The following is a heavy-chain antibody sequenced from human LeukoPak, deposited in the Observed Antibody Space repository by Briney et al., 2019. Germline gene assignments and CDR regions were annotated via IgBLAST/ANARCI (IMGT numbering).Heavy chain of an antibody. CDR2: ISWNSGSI. V-gene: IGHV3-9*01. J-gene: IGHJ4*02. CDR1: GFPFSCCA. Sequence: QPGGSLRLSCAASGFPFSCCAMSWVRQAPGKGLEWVSGISWNSGSIGYADSVKGRFTISRDNAKNSLYLQMNSLRAEDTALYYCAKSYGSGKRKAGFDYWGQGTLVTVSS. D-gene: IGHD3-10*01. CDR3: AKSYGSGKRKAGFDY.